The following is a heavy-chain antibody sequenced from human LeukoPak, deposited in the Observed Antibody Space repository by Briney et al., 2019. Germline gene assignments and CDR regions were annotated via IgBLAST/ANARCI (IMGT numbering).Heavy chain of an antibody. J-gene: IGHJ5*02. CDR1: GYTFTGYY. Sequence: ASVKVSCKASGYTFTGYYVHWVRQAPGQGLEWMGWINPNSGGTNYAQNFQGRVTMTRDTSINTAYMELSRLRSDDTAVYYCARDPIAVLPVVNNLFDPWGQGTLVTVSS. V-gene: IGHV1-2*02. CDR2: INPNSGGT. CDR3: ARDPIAVLPVVNNLFDP. D-gene: IGHD2-2*01.